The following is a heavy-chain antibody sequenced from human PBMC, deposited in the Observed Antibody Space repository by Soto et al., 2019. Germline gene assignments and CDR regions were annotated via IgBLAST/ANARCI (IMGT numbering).Heavy chain of an antibody. V-gene: IGHV4-31*03. J-gene: IGHJ4*02. CDR3: ERDQGGEIDY. CDR2: VHHNDGA. CDR1: GGYVSRGGYY. Sequence: SETLSLTCSVSGGYVSRGGYYWTWIRQRPEAGLDHHHPGKGLEWIGYVHHNDGAYYNPSLESRTTISVDTSKNQFSLRLTSVTEADKAVYFCERDQGGEIDYWGQGLLVTVSS. D-gene: IGHD2-15*01.